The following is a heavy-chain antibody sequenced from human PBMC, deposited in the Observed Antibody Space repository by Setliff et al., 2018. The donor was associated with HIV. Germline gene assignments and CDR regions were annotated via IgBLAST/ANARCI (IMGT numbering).Heavy chain of an antibody. CDR1: GGSISTSY. V-gene: IGHV4-4*09. CDR3: AREHCSGGSCNGFDI. Sequence: PSETLSLTCTVSGGSISTSYWNCIRQPPGKGLEWIAYIYISGTTNYNPSLKSRVTISLDTSRNQFSLKLGSVTAADTAMYYCAREHCSGGSCNGFDIWGQGTMVTVSS. J-gene: IGHJ3*02. D-gene: IGHD2-15*01. CDR2: IYISGTT.